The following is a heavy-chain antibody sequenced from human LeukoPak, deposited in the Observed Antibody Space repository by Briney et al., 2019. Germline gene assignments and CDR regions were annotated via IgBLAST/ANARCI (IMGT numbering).Heavy chain of an antibody. CDR2: IYPDDSDT. J-gene: IGHJ4*02. V-gene: IGHV5-51*01. Sequence: GESLRISCEGSGYSFTNYWIGWVRQMPGKGLEWMGVIYPDDSDTRYSPSFQGQVTISADKSIGTAYLQWSSLKASDTAMYYCAIGGDSSTSCYRCFNYWGQGTLVTVSS. CDR3: AIGGDSSTSCYRCFNY. CDR1: GYSFTNYW. D-gene: IGHD2-2*01.